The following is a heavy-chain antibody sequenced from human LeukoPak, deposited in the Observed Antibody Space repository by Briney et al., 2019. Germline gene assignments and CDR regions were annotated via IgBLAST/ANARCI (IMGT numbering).Heavy chain of an antibody. V-gene: IGHV3-30-3*01. Sequence: GGSLRLSCAASGFTFSSYAMHWVRQAPGKGLEWVAVISYDGSNKYYADSVKGRFTISRDNSKNTLYLQMNSLRAEDTAVYYCAKGTLSAFDYWGQGTLVTVSS. CDR2: ISYDGSNK. J-gene: IGHJ4*02. D-gene: IGHD3-10*01. CDR3: AKGTLSAFDY. CDR1: GFTFSSYA.